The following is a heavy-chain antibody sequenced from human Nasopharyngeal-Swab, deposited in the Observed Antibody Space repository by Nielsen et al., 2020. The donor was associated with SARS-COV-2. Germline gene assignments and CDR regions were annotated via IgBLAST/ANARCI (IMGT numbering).Heavy chain of an antibody. J-gene: IGHJ4*02. CDR1: GYTFTSYA. CDR2: INAGNGNT. D-gene: IGHD1-1*01. V-gene: IGHV1-3*01. Sequence: ASVKVSCKASGYTFTSYAMHWVRQAPGQRLEWMGWINAGNGNTKYSQKFQGRVTITRDTSASTAYMELSSLRSEGTAVYYCARADLSTTGTTGYFDYWGQGTLVTVSS. CDR3: ARADLSTTGTTGYFDY.